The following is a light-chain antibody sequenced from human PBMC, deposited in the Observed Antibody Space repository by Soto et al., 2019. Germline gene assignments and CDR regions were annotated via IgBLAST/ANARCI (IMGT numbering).Light chain of an antibody. CDR3: SSYAGSNNLGV. Sequence: QSALTQPPSASESPGQSVTISCTGTSSDVGGYNYVSWYQQHPGKAPKLMISEVSKQPSGVPDRFSGSKSGNTASLTVSGLQAEDEADYYCSSYAGSNNLGVFGTGTKLTVL. CDR2: EVS. V-gene: IGLV2-8*01. J-gene: IGLJ1*01. CDR1: SSDVGGYNY.